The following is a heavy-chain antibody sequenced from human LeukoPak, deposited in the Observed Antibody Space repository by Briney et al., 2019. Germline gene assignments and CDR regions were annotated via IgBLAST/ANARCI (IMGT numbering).Heavy chain of an antibody. Sequence: GESLKISCKASGYTLIGWVRQMPGKGLEWMGIISPGRSETRYSPSFESQVTISADKSISTAYLQWSSLKASDSAMYYCVCRAGATFPTDFDYWGQGTRVTVSS. V-gene: IGHV5-51*01. CDR3: VCRAGATFPTDFDY. CDR2: ISPGRSET. CDR1: GYTL. D-gene: IGHD2/OR15-2a*01. J-gene: IGHJ4*01.